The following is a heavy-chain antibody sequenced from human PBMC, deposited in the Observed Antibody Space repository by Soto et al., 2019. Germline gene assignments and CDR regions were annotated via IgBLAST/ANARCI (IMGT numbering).Heavy chain of an antibody. Sequence: QMQLVESGGGVVQPGTSLRLSCAASGFTFSNYAMHWVRQAPGKGLEWVTIIWYDGSDKNYGDSVKGRFTISRDNSKHTLYLQMNSLRVEDTAVYYCARDSGGDYHNYYMDVWGKGTTVTVSS. CDR1: GFTFSNYA. J-gene: IGHJ6*03. CDR3: ARDSGGDYHNYYMDV. CDR2: IWYDGSDK. V-gene: IGHV3-33*01. D-gene: IGHD4-17*01.